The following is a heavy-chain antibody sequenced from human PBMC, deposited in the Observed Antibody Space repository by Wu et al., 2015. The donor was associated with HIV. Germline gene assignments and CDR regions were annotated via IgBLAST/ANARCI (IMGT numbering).Heavy chain of an antibody. CDR3: ARNTDSVATSLYSLGV. V-gene: IGHV1-69*01. Sequence: QMQLVQSGAEVKKPGSSVKVTCKASGDGFTSYAVSWVRQAPGQGLEWMGGINPLFGTTKHVQRFQDRVTFSTDESKRTVYMELSSLRNEDTAVYYCARNTDSVATSLYSLGVWGQGTTVTVSS. J-gene: IGHJ6*02. D-gene: IGHD5-12*01. CDR2: INPLFGTT. CDR1: GDGFTSYA.